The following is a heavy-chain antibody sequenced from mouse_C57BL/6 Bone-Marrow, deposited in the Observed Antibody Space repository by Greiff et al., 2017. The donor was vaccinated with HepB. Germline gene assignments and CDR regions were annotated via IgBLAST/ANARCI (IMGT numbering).Heavy chain of an antibody. D-gene: IGHD4-1*01. J-gene: IGHJ2*01. Sequence: EVKLEESGPGLVKPSQSLSLTCSVTGYSITSGYYWNWMRQFPGNKLEWMGYISYDGSNNYNPSLKNRISITRDTSKTQFFLKLNSVTTEDTATYYCARELGPYYFDYWGQGTTLTVSS. CDR2: ISYDGSN. CDR1: GYSITSGYY. V-gene: IGHV3-6*01. CDR3: ARELGPYYFDY.